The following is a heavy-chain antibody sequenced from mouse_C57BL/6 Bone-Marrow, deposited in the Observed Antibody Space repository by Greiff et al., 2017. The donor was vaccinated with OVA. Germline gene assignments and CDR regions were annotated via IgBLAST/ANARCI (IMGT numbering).Heavy chain of an antibody. CDR1: GFNIKDDY. D-gene: IGHD1-1*01. J-gene: IGHJ2*01. V-gene: IGHV14-4*01. CDR3: TTNTTVAPLDY. CDR2: IDPENGDT. Sequence: VQLQQSGAELVRPGASVKLSCTASGFNIKDDYMHWVKQRPEQGLEWIGWIDPENGDTEYASKFQGKATITADTSSTTAYLQLSSLTSEDTAVYYCTTNTTVAPLDYWGQGTTLTVSS.